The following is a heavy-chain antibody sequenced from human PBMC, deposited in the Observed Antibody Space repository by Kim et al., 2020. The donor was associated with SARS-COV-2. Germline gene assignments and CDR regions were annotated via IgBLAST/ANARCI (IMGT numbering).Heavy chain of an antibody. V-gene: IGHV4-4*06. J-gene: IGHJ6*02. CDR3: ARDRPYSGSPYYYYYGMDV. Sequence: SRVTMSVDTSKNQFSLKLSSVTAADTAVYYCARDRPYSGSPYYYYYGMDVWGQGTTVTVSS. D-gene: IGHD1-26*01.